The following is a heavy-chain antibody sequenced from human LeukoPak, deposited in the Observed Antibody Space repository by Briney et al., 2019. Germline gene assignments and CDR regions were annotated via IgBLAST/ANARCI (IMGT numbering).Heavy chain of an antibody. Sequence: GGSLRLSCAASGLTFSSYSMNWVRQAPGKGLEWVPSISSRSSYIYYADSVKGRFTISRDNAKNSLYLQMNSLRAEDTAVYYCARDGNGYCSGGTCYSCPDYWGQGTLVTVSS. CDR1: GLTFSSYS. J-gene: IGHJ4*02. CDR3: ARDGNGYCSGGTCYSCPDY. V-gene: IGHV3-21*01. CDR2: ISSRSSYI. D-gene: IGHD2-15*01.